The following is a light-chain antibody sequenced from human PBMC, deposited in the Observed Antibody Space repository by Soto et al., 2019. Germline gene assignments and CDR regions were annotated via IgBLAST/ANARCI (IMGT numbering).Light chain of an antibody. Sequence: DIQMTQSPSSLSASVGDRVTITCQASQDISNYLNWYQQKPGKAPKLLIYDASNLEKGVPSRFSGSRSGTDFTFTISSLQPEDIATYSCQQYDNLPRYTFGQGTKLEIK. J-gene: IGKJ2*01. CDR2: DAS. CDR1: QDISNY. CDR3: QQYDNLPRYT. V-gene: IGKV1-33*01.